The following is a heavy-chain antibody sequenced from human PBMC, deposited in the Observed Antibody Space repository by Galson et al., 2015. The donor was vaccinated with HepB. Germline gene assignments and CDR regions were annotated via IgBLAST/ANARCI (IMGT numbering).Heavy chain of an antibody. CDR3: AGPGYSYSRLFEY. Sequence: SLRLSCAASGFSFSAYAMHWVRQAPGKGLEWVAVISSDGSTTYYADSVKGRFTISRDNPDYTLYLQMNSLRGADTAVYYCAGPGYSYSRLFEYWGQGTLVTVSS. CDR2: ISSDGSTT. D-gene: IGHD5-18*01. J-gene: IGHJ4*02. V-gene: IGHV3-30*04. CDR1: GFSFSAYA.